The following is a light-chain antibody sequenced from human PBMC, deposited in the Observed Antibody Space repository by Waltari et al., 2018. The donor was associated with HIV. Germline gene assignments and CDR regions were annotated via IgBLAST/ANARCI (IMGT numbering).Light chain of an antibody. CDR1: PLQKKY. CDR3: YSTDSSVDHRGV. CDR2: DDT. J-gene: IGLJ3*02. Sequence: SYELTQPPSVSVSPGQTARITCSGDPLQKKYAYCYQQRSGQAPVLVIYDDTKRPSGIPERFSGSSSGTMATLTISGAQVEDEADYYCYSTDSSVDHRGVFGGGTKVTVL. V-gene: IGLV3-10*01.